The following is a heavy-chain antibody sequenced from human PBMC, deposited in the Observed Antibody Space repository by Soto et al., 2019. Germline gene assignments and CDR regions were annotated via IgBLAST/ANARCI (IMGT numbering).Heavy chain of an antibody. CDR3: ARMATFGSLKWLDS. D-gene: IGHD3-16*01. CDR1: GYSFTNND. Sequence: DSVQVSCKASGYSFTNNDVSWVRQATGQGLEWMGWMNPGSGDTGYAQKFQGRVTMTRDISTATAYMELSSLRSDDTATYYCARMATFGSLKWLDSCGQGTMVIVYS. CDR2: MNPGSGDT. V-gene: IGHV1-8*01. J-gene: IGHJ5*02.